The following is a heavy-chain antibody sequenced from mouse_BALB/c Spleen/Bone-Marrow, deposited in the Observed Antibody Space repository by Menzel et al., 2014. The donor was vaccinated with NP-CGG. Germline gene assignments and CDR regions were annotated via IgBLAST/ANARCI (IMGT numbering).Heavy chain of an antibody. CDR3: ASLDDYIY. Sequence: EVQVVESGAELVKPGASVKLSCTASGFNIKDTYMHWVKQRPEQGLEWIGRIDPANGNTEYDPKFQGKATITADTSSNTAYLQLSSLTSEDTAVYYCASLDDYIYWGQGTLVTVSA. V-gene: IGHV14-3*02. CDR2: IDPANGNT. CDR1: GFNIKDTY. D-gene: IGHD2-4*01. J-gene: IGHJ3*01.